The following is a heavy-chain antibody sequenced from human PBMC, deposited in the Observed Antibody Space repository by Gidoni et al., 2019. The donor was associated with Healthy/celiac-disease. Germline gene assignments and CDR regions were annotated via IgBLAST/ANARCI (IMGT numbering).Heavy chain of an antibody. CDR1: GFTFSSYW. D-gene: IGHD3-16*01. CDR2: IKQDGSEK. CDR3: AREVGSYYYYGMDV. J-gene: IGHJ6*02. V-gene: IGHV3-7*01. Sequence: EVLLVVSGGGLVKPGGSLRLSCAASGFTFSSYWMSWVRQAPGKGLEWVANIKQDGSEKYYVDSVKGRFTISRDNAKNSLYLQMNSLRAEDTAVYYCAREVGSYYYYGMDVWGQGTTVTVSS.